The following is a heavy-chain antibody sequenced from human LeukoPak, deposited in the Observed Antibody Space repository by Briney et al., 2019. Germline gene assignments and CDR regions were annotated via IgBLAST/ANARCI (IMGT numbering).Heavy chain of an antibody. CDR1: DGSISNYY. CDR3: ARGGSSWYYYFDL. V-gene: IGHV4-4*07. CDR2: INNNGNT. Sequence: SETLSLTCTVSDGSISNYYWSWIRQPAGKGLEFIGHINNNGNTKYNPSLKSRVAISVDTSKNQFSLKLNFVTAADTAVYYCARGGSSWYYYFDLWGQGTLVTVSS. J-gene: IGHJ4*02. D-gene: IGHD6-13*01.